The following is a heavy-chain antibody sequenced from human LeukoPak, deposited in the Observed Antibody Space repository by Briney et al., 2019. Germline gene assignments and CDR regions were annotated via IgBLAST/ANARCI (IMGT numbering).Heavy chain of an antibody. Sequence: GGSLRLSCAASEFSGFTFSHAWMSWVRQAPGKGLEWVGRIKSNIGGGTTDYAAPVKGRFTISRDDSKNTLYLQMNSLKTEDTAVYYCTTDLSSSTYYSSGWYGEDYWGQGTLVTVSS. V-gene: IGHV3-15*01. J-gene: IGHJ4*02. D-gene: IGHD6-19*01. CDR3: TTDLSSSTYYSSGWYGEDY. CDR1: EFSGFTFSHAW. CDR2: IKSNIGGGTT.